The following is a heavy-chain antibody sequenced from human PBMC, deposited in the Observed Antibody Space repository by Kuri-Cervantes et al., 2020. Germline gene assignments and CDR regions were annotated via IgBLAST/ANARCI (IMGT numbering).Heavy chain of an antibody. CDR1: GYTFTSYG. D-gene: IGHD3-3*01. CDR3: ARAAVTIFEVVEFMDV. CDR2: ISAYNGNT. J-gene: IGHJ6*02. V-gene: IGHV1-18*01. Sequence: ASVKVSCKASGYTFTSYGISWVRQAPGQGLEWMGWISAYNGNTNYAQKLQGRVTMTTDTSTSTAYMELRSLRSDDTAVYYCARAAVTIFEVVEFMDVWGQGTTVTVSS.